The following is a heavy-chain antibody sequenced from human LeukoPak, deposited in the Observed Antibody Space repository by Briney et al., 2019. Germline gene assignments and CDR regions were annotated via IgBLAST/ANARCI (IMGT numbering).Heavy chain of an antibody. CDR2: IYYSGST. CDR3: ARGAPYYFDY. CDR1: SGSISSGGYY. J-gene: IGHJ4*02. Sequence: SQTLSLTCTVSSGSISSGGYYWSWTRQHPGKGLEWIGYIYYSGSTYYNPSLKSRVTMSVDSSKNQFSLKLSSVTAADTAVYYCARGAPYYFDYWGQGTLVTVSS. V-gene: IGHV4-31*03.